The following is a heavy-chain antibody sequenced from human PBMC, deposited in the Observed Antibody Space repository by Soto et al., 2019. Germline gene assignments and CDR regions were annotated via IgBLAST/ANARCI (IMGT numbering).Heavy chain of an antibody. Sequence: QVQLQQWGAGLLKPSETLSLTCAVYGGSFSGYYWSWIRQPPGKGLEWIGEINHSGSTNYNPSLKSRVTISVDTSKNQFSLKLSSVTAADTAVYYCARGKRAGYSYGPPRGYGMDVWGQGTTVTVSS. D-gene: IGHD5-18*01. CDR3: ARGKRAGYSYGPPRGYGMDV. V-gene: IGHV4-34*01. J-gene: IGHJ6*02. CDR1: GGSFSGYY. CDR2: INHSGST.